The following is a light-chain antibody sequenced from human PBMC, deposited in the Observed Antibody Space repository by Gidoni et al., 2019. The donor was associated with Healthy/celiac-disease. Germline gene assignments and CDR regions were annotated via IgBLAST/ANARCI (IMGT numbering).Light chain of an antibody. CDR1: QRVSSY. Sequence: VLTQSPATLSLSPGERATLYCRASQRVSSYLAWYQQKPGQAPRLLIYDASNRATGIPARFSGSGSGTDFTLTIIILEPEDFAVYYCQQRSNWPWTFGQGTKVEIK. V-gene: IGKV3-11*01. CDR3: QQRSNWPWT. CDR2: DAS. J-gene: IGKJ1*01.